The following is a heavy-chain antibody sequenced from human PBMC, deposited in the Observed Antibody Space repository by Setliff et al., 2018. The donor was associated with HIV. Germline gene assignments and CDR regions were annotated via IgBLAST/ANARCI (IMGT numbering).Heavy chain of an antibody. CDR2: IYPGDSDT. J-gene: IGHJ6*03. CDR1: GYISTDYW. CDR3: ARALRSPLRWRDNLLSSSSFFMDV. D-gene: IGHD2-21*01. Sequence: GESLKISCEASGYISTDYWIGWVRQMPGKGLEWMGIIYPGDSDTRYSPSFQGQVTFSADKSISAVYLQWDSLKASDSAIYYCARALRSPLRWRDNLLSSSSFFMDVWGKGTTVTVSS. V-gene: IGHV5-51*01.